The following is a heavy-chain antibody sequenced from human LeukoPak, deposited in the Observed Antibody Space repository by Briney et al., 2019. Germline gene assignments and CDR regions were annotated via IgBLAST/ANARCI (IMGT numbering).Heavy chain of an antibody. V-gene: IGHV3-30*03. CDR2: ISYDGSNK. J-gene: IGHJ4*02. CDR1: GFTFNTYG. CDR3: ARSFSSYYDSSGYYKGIDY. Sequence: TGRSLRLSCAASGFTFNTYGMHWVRQAPGKGLEWVTFISYDGSNKYYADSVKGRFTISRDNSKNTLYLQMNSLRAEDTAVYYCARSFSSYYDSSGYYKGIDYWGQGTLVTVSS. D-gene: IGHD3-22*01.